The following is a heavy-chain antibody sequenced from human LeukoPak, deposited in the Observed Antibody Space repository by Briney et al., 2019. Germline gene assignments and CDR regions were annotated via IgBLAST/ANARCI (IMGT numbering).Heavy chain of an antibody. CDR2: ISYDGSNK. D-gene: IGHD2-2*01. CDR1: GFTFSSYG. Sequence: PGGSLRLSCAASGFTFSSYGMHWVRQAPGKGLEWVAVISYDGSNKYYADSVKGRFTISRDNSKNTLYLQMNSLRAEDTAVYYCARDWGYCSSTSCYYGMDVWAQGTTVTVSS. V-gene: IGHV3-30*19. J-gene: IGHJ6*02. CDR3: ARDWGYCSSTSCYYGMDV.